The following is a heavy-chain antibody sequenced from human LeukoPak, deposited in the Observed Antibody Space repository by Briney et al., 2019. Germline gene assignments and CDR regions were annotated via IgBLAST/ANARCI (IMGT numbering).Heavy chain of an antibody. Sequence: GGSLRLSCAASGFTFSNAWMSWVRQAPGKGLEWVSSISSSSSYIYYADSVKGRFTISRDNAKNSLYLQMNSLRAEDTAVYYCARRRRNGSYYFDYWGQGTLVTVSS. D-gene: IGHD1-26*01. J-gene: IGHJ4*02. V-gene: IGHV3-21*01. CDR3: ARRRRNGSYYFDY. CDR1: GFTFSNAW. CDR2: ISSSSSYI.